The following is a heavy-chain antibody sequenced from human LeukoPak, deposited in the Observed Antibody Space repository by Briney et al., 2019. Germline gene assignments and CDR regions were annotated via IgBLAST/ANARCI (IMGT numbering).Heavy chain of an antibody. J-gene: IGHJ4*02. D-gene: IGHD2-15*01. V-gene: IGHV3-21*04. CDR2: ISSSSSYI. CDR1: GFTFSSYS. CDR3: ATDEANCSGGSCYSFTY. Sequence: PGGSLRLSCAASGFTFSSYSMNWVRQAPGKGLEWVSSISSSSSYIYYADSVKGRFTISRDNAKNTLYLQMDSLRAEDAAVYHCATDEANCSGGSCYSFTYWGQGTLVTVSS.